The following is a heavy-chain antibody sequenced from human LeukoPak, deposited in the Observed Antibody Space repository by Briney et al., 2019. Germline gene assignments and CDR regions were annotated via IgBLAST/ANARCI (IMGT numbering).Heavy chain of an antibody. CDR3: AAVDNCVRFDC. CDR2: IQYDGSTK. V-gene: IGHV3-30*03. D-gene: IGHD1-20*01. CDR1: GFTFSDYG. Sequence: GGSVRLSCAASGFTFSDYGMHWVRQAPGKGLEWVAVIQYDGSTKFYADSVKGRFTISRDNSKNTLYLQMSGLRVDDTAFCYCAAVDNCVRFDCWGQGTLVTVSS. J-gene: IGHJ4*02.